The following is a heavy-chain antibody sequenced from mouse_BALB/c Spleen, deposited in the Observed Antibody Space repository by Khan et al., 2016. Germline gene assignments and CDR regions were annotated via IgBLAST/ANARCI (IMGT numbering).Heavy chain of an antibody. CDR1: GYSITSDYA. J-gene: IGHJ4*01. D-gene: IGHD2-2*01. CDR3: ARWLDAMDY. Sequence: VQLKESGPGLVKPSQSLSLTCTVTGYSITSDYAWNWIRQFPGNKLEWMGYISYSGTTTYNPSLKSRISITRDTSKNQFFLQLNSVTTEDTATYYCARWLDAMDYWGQGLSVTVSS. CDR2: ISYSGTT. V-gene: IGHV3-2*02.